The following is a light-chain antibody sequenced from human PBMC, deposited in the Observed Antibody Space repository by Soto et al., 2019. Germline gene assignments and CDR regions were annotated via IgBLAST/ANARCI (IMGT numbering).Light chain of an antibody. V-gene: IGKV3-11*01. Sequence: TVLPQSPATLSLSPGEGATLSCMASQSVSSFLAWYQQKPGQAPRLLIYDASNRATGIPARFSGSGSGTDFTLTISSLEPEDFAVYYCQQHTNWPLTFGGGTKVDIK. CDR2: DAS. J-gene: IGKJ4*01. CDR1: QSVSSF. CDR3: QQHTNWPLT.